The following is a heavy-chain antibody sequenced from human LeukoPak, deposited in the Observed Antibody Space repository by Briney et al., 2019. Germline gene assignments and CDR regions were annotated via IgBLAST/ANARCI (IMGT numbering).Heavy chain of an antibody. CDR2: IYYSGST. Sequence: PSETLSLTCTVSGGSISSSSYYWGWIRQPPGKGLEWIGSIYYSGSTYYNPSLKSRVTISVDTSKNQFSLKLSSVTAADTAVYYCAREGPSSMDVWGKGTTVTVSS. V-gene: IGHV4-39*07. CDR3: AREGPSSMDV. J-gene: IGHJ6*04. CDR1: GGSISSSSYY.